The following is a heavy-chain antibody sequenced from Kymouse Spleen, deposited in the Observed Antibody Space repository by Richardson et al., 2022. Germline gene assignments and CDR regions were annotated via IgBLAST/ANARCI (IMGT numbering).Heavy chain of an antibody. J-gene: IGHJ4*02. Sequence: QVQLQQWGAGLLKPSETLSLTCAVYGGSFSGYYWSWIRQPPGKGLEWIGEINHSGSTNYNPSLKSRVTISVDTSKNQFSLKLSSVTAADTAVYYCARQDIVLMVHARGFFDYWGQGTLVTVSS. CDR2: INHSGST. V-gene: IGHV4-34*01. CDR1: GGSFSGYY. CDR3: ARQDIVLMVHARGFFDY. D-gene: IGHD2-8*01.